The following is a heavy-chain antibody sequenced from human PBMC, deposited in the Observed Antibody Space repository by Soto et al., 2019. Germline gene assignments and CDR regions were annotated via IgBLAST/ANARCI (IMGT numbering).Heavy chain of an antibody. D-gene: IGHD3-10*01. CDR3: GHNRGVRASGHFVL. J-gene: IGHJ2*01. V-gene: IGHV2-5*02. Sequence: KESGPTLVRPTQTLTLTCTFSGFSFSTSQVGVGWIRQTPGKSPEWLALIYWVDDKRYSQSLKSRLTITKDTNKNQVVLTMNNMDPVDTGIYYCGHNRGVRASGHFVLWGRGNLVAVA. CDR1: GFSFSTSQVG. CDR2: IYWVDDK.